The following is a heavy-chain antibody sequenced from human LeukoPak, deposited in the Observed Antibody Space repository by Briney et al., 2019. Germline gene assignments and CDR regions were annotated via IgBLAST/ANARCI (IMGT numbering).Heavy chain of an antibody. CDR1: GGSISSYY. CDR2: IYYSGST. Sequence: SETLSPTCTVSGGSISSYYWSWIRQPPGKGLEWIGYIYYSGSTNYNPSLKSRVTISVDTSKNQFSLKLSSVTAADTAVYYCARSPQNASYAHDYWGQGTLVTVSS. CDR3: ARSPQNASYAHDY. J-gene: IGHJ4*02. D-gene: IGHD2-2*01. V-gene: IGHV4-59*01.